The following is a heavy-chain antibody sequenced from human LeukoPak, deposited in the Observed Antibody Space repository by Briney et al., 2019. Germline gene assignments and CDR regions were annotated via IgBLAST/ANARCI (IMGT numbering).Heavy chain of an antibody. CDR2: IYSGGST. D-gene: IGHD3-22*01. CDR1: GFTLSSNY. V-gene: IGHV3-66*01. J-gene: IGHJ1*01. CDR3: ATYSSLNRREFQY. Sequence: GGSLRLSCAASGFTLSSNYMSWVRQAPGKGLEWVSVIYSGGSTYYADSVKGRFTISRDNSENTLYLQMNSLRAEDTAVYYCATYSSLNRREFQYWGQGTLLTVSS.